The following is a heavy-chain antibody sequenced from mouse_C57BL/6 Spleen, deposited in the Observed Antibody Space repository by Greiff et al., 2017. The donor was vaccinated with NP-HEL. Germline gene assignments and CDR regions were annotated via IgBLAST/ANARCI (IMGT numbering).Heavy chain of an antibody. V-gene: IGHV1-54*01. CDR2: INPGSGGT. D-gene: IGHD1-1*01. Sequence: QVQLQQSGAELVRPGTSVKVSCKASGYAFTNYLIEWVKQRPGQGLEWIGVINPGSGGTNYNEKFKGKATLTADKSSSTAYMQLSSLTSEDSAVYFCARSQNCYGSDLDYWGQGTTLTVSS. CDR1: GYAFTNYL. J-gene: IGHJ2*01. CDR3: ARSQNCYGSDLDY.